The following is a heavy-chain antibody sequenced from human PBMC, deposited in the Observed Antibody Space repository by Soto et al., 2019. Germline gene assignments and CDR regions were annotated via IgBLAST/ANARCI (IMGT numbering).Heavy chain of an antibody. D-gene: IGHD3-10*01. CDR1: GGTFSSYT. CDR3: AREGEITMVRGANWFDP. J-gene: IGHJ5*02. V-gene: IGHV1-69*08. CDR2: IIPILGIA. Sequence: QVQLVQSGAEVKKPGSSVKVSCKASGGTFSSYTISWVRQAPGQGLEWMGRIIPILGIANYAQKFQGRVTITADKATSTAYVGGRCLRYEDAAVYYCAREGEITMVRGANWFDPWGQGTLVTVSS.